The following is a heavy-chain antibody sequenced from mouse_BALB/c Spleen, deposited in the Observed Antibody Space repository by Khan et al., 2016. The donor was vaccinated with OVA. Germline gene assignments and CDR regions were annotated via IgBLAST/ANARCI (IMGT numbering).Heavy chain of an antibody. J-gene: IGHJ3*01. CDR1: GYTFTTYW. D-gene: IGHD2-1*01. CDR2: IDPSTGYT. CDR3: ARRGVYGIFAY. Sequence: QVQLKESGAELAKPGASVKMSCKASGYTFTTYWMHWVKQRPGQGLEWIGYIDPSTGYTEYNQKFKDKATLTTDKSSSTAYMQLSSLTSEDSADYYCARRGVYGIFAYWGQGTLVTVSA. V-gene: IGHV1-7*01.